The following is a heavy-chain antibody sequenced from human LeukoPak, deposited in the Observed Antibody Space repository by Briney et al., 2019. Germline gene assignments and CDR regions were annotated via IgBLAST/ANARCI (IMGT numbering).Heavy chain of an antibody. CDR1: GYTFIGFT. D-gene: IGHD2-2*01. CDR3: ARPDGYCSSTSCYYWFDP. Sequence: ASVKVSCKASGYTFIGFTLNWMRQAPGQGLEWMGWISAYNGNTNYAQKLQGRVTMTTDTSTSTAYMELRSLRSDDTAVYYCARPDGYCSSTSCYYWFDPWGQGTLVTVSS. CDR2: ISAYNGNT. V-gene: IGHV1-18*01. J-gene: IGHJ5*02.